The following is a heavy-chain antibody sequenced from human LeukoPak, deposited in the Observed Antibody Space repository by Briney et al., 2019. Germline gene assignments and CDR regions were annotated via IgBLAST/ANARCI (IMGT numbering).Heavy chain of an antibody. D-gene: IGHD6-19*01. Sequence: PSETLSLTCTVSGGSISSYYWSWIRQPPGKGLEWIGYIYYSGSTNYNPSLKSRVTISVDTSKNQFSLKLSSVTAADTAVYYCARFFGGWVFDYWGQGTLVTVSS. V-gene: IGHV4-59*08. CDR2: IYYSGST. CDR3: ARFFGGWVFDY. J-gene: IGHJ4*02. CDR1: GGSISSYY.